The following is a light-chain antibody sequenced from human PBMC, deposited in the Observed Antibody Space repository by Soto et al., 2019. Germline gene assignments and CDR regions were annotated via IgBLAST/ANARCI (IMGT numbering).Light chain of an antibody. CDR3: CSSAPESTYV. J-gene: IGLJ1*01. CDR1: SSDVGAYNS. V-gene: IGLV2-23*01. Sequence: QSVLAQPASVSGSPGQSITISCTGTSSDVGAYNSVSWYQQHPHRAPQVIIYKGTQRPSGVSNRFSGSTSGNAASLTISALPADDEADYFCCSSAPESTYVFGTGPKGTVL. CDR2: KGT.